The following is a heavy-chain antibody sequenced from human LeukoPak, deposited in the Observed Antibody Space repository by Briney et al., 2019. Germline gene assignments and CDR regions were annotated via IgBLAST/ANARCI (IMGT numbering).Heavy chain of an antibody. J-gene: IGHJ5*02. CDR3: ARVSRRYYYDSSGFP. Sequence: GGSLRLSCAASGFTFSSYSMNWVRQAPGKGLEWVSSISSSSSSIYYADSVKGRFTISRDNAKNSLYLQMNSLRAEDTAVYYCARVSRRYYYDSSGFPWGQGTLVTVSS. CDR2: ISSSSSSI. D-gene: IGHD3-22*01. V-gene: IGHV3-21*01. CDR1: GFTFSSYS.